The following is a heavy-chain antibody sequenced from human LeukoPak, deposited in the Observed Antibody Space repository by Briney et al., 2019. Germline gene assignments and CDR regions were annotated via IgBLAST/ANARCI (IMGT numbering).Heavy chain of an antibody. CDR2: ISAYNCNT. Sequence: SVKVSCKASRYTFTSYGISLVRQAPGQGVEWMGWISAYNCNTNYAQKLQDRDTMTTDTSTSTAYMELRSLRSDDTAVYYCVRDKYSYGYTDGRFDYWGQGTLVTVSS. D-gene: IGHD5-18*01. J-gene: IGHJ4*02. CDR1: RYTFTSYG. CDR3: VRDKYSYGYTDGRFDY. V-gene: IGHV1-18*01.